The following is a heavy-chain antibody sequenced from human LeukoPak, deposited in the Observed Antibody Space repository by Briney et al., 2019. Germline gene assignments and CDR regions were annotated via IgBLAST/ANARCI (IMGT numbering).Heavy chain of an antibody. D-gene: IGHD2-2*01. V-gene: IGHV3-21*01. CDR1: GFTFSSYS. J-gene: IGHJ5*02. CDR2: ISSSSSYI. CDR3: ARSSPVVGASDWFDP. Sequence: PGGSLRLSCAASGFTFSSYSMNWVRQAPGKGLEWVSSISSSSSYIYYADSLKGRFIISRDDAKNSLYLQMNSLRVEDTAVYYCARSSPVVGASDWFDPWGQGTLVTVSS.